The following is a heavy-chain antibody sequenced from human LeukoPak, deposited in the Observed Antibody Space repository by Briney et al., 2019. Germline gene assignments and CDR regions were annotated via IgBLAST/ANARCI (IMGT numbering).Heavy chain of an antibody. CDR1: GLTLSRYL. V-gene: IGHV3-74*01. D-gene: IGHD3-9*01. J-gene: IGHJ4*02. Sequence: PGGSLRLSCAASGLTLSRYLINWVRQAAGEGLVWVSRINPYRSRTDYADSVKGRFTIPRDNTKKAMDLQMNSLRAEHAAVFCCARDFEAPSDCGGQGTLVTVSS. CDR3: ARDFEAPSDC. CDR2: INPYRSRT.